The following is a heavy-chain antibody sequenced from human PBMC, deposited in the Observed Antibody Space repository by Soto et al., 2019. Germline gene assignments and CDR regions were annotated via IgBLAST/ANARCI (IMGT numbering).Heavy chain of an antibody. J-gene: IGHJ4*02. CDR2: INSDGSST. CDR3: VRTSLVVAAATREDY. V-gene: IGHV3-74*01. Sequence: VGSLRLSCAASGFTFSSYWMHWVRQAPGKGLVWVSRINSDGSSTSYADSVKGRFTISRDNAKNTLYLQMNSLRAEDTAVYYCVRTSLVVAAATREDYWGQGTLVTVSS. D-gene: IGHD2-15*01. CDR1: GFTFSSYW.